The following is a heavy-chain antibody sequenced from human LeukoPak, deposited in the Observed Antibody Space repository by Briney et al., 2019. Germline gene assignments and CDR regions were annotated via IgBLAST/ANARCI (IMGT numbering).Heavy chain of an antibody. CDR1: GASVSSGSYY. D-gene: IGHD2-15*01. J-gene: IGHJ4*02. Sequence: SETLSLTCTVSGASVSSGSYYWNWIPQPPGKGLEWIGCIDYSGSTYYNPSLKSRVTVSADTSKNQFSLKLTSVTAADTAVYYCARRWYHAYCDYWGQGSLVTVSS. CDR2: IDYSGST. V-gene: IGHV4-61*01. CDR3: ARRWYHAYCDY.